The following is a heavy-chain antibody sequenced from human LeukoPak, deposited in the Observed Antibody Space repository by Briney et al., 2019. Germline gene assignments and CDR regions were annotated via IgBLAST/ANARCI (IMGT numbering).Heavy chain of an antibody. J-gene: IGHJ6*02. V-gene: IGHV3-30-3*01. CDR2: ISYDGSNK. D-gene: IGHD2-2*01. Sequence: GGSLRLSCAASGFTFSSYAMPWVRQAPGKGLEWVAVISYDGSNKYYADSVKGRFTISRDNSKNTLYLQMNSLRAEDTAVYYCARDSLVLSKNRYCSSTSCYYGAYGMDVWGQGTTVTVSS. CDR1: GFTFSSYA. CDR3: ARDSLVLSKNRYCSSTSCYYGAYGMDV.